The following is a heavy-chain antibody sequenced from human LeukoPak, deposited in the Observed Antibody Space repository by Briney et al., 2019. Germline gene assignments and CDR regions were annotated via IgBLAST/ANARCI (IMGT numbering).Heavy chain of an antibody. Sequence: PGGSLRLSCAASGLTFSSYAMSWVRQAPGKGLEWVSAISGSGGSTYYADSVKGRFTISRDNSKNTLYLQMNSLRAEDTAVYYCAKGLRGITMIVVVIKPFDYLGQGTLVTVSS. CDR1: GLTFSSYA. V-gene: IGHV3-23*01. D-gene: IGHD3-22*01. CDR2: ISGSGGST. J-gene: IGHJ4*02. CDR3: AKGLRGITMIVVVIKPFDY.